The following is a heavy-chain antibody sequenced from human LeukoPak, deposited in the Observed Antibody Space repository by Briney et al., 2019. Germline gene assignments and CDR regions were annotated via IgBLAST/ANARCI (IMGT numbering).Heavy chain of an antibody. D-gene: IGHD6-6*01. CDR2: IYSGGTT. V-gene: IGHV3-53*01. Sequence: GGSLRLSCAASGFTVSRISMSWVRQAPGKGLEWVSVIYSGGTTYYADSVKGRFTISRDKSKNTLYLQMSSLGAEDTAVYYCARGSACSSSSWCDLDSWGQGTLVTVSS. CDR1: GFTVSRIS. J-gene: IGHJ4*02. CDR3: ARGSACSSSSWCDLDS.